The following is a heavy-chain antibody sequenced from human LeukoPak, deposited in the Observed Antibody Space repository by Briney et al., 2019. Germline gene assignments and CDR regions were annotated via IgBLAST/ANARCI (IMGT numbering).Heavy chain of an antibody. CDR1: GFTFGSYA. CDR2: VRGGGDNI. CDR3: AKEFFGSGNSFKGVFDS. V-gene: IGHV3-23*01. J-gene: IGHJ4*02. D-gene: IGHD3-10*01. Sequence: GGSLRLSCAASGFTFGSYAMSWVRQAPGKGLEWVSSVRGGGDNIQYAVSVKGRFTISRDNSNKTLHLQMNNLRVDDTAVYYCAKEFFGSGNSFKGVFDSWGQGALVTLSS.